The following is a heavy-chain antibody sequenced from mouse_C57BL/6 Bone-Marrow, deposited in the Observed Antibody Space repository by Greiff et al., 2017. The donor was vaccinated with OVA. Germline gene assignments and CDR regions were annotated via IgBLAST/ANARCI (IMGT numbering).Heavy chain of an antibody. D-gene: IGHD1-1*01. J-gene: IGHJ3*01. CDR3: ARKGNYGSSTWFAY. CDR2: IYPGSGST. Sequence: QVQLQQPGAELVKPGASVKMSCKASGYTFTSYWITWVKQRPGQGLEWIGDIYPGSGSTNYNEKFKGKATLTVDTSSSTAYMQLSSLTSEDSAVYYCARKGNYGSSTWFAYWGQGTLVTVSA. CDR1: GYTFTSYW. V-gene: IGHV1-55*01.